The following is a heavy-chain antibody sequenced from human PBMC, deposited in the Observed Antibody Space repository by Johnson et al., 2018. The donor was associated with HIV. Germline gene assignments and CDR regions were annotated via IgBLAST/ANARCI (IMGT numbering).Heavy chain of an antibody. CDR3: AKGKQLSQDAFDI. CDR1: GFTFSTYG. Sequence: QVQLVESGGGVVQPGRSLRLSCAASGFTFSTYGMHWVRQAPGKGLEWVAVTWYDGSNQYYADSVKGRFSISRDNSKNTLYVQMNRLRAEDTAVYYCAKGKQLSQDAFDIWGQGTMVTVSS. J-gene: IGHJ3*02. D-gene: IGHD6-13*01. V-gene: IGHV3-33*06. CDR2: TWYDGSNQ.